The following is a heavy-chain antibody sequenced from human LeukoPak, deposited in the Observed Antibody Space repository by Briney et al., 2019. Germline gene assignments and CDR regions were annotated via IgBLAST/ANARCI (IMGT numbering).Heavy chain of an antibody. CDR3: ARGGRLRLGELPKSLYYFDY. V-gene: IGHV1-69*06. Sequence: SVKVSCKASGGTFSSYAISWVRQAPGQGLEWMGGIIPIFGTANYAQKFQGRVTITADKSTSTAYMELSSLRSEDTAVYYCARGGRLRLGELPKSLYYFDYWGQGTLVTVSS. CDR2: IIPIFGTA. CDR1: GGTFSSYA. D-gene: IGHD3-16*01. J-gene: IGHJ4*02.